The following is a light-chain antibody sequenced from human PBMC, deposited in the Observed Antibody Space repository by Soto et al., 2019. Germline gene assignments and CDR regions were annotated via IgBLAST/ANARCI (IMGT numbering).Light chain of an antibody. V-gene: IGKV2-28*01. CDR2: LAS. Sequence: DIVVTQSPLSLPVTPGEPASISCRSSQSLLHINGYNYLDWYLQKPGQSPQLLLYLASNRASGVPARFSGSGSGTDFTLKISRVEAEDFGVYYCIQTLQTPLTFGGGTKVDIK. J-gene: IGKJ4*01. CDR1: QSLLHINGYNY. CDR3: IQTLQTPLT.